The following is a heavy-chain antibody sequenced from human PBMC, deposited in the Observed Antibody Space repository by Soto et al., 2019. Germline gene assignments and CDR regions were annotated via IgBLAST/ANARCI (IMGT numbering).Heavy chain of an antibody. Sequence: PGGSLRLSCAASGFTFSDYYMSWIRQAPGKGLEWVSYISSSGSTIYYADSVKGRFTISRGNAKNSLYLQMNSLRAEDTAVYYCARDRTTGTTWDAFDIWGQGTMVTV. CDR2: ISSSGSTI. J-gene: IGHJ3*02. CDR3: ARDRTTGTTWDAFDI. CDR1: GFTFSDYY. V-gene: IGHV3-11*01. D-gene: IGHD1-1*01.